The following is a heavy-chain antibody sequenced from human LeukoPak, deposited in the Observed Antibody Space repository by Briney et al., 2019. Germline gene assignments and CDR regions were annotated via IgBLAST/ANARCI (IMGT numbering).Heavy chain of an antibody. CDR2: ISGSGSST. Sequence: GGSLRLSCAASGFTFSSYAMSWVRQAPGKGLEWVSAISGSGSSTYYADSVKGRFTISRDNSKNTLYLQMNSLRAEDTAVYYCAKDEEVPSDYYYMDVWGKGTTVPVSS. CDR3: AKDEEVPSDYYYMDV. D-gene: IGHD2-2*01. V-gene: IGHV3-23*01. J-gene: IGHJ6*03. CDR1: GFTFSSYA.